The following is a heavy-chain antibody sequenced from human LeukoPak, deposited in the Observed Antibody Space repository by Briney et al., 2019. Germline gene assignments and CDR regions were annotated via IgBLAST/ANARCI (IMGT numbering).Heavy chain of an antibody. CDR1: GFTFDDYA. CDR2: ISWNSGSI. V-gene: IGHV3-9*01. D-gene: IGHD3-16*01. Sequence: PGGSLRLSCAASGFTFDDYAMHWVRQAPGKGLEWVSGISWNSGSIGYADSVKGRFTISRDNAKNSLYLQMNSLRAEDTALYYCAKDTGHYKIGGYYFDYWGQGTLVTVSS. CDR3: AKDTGHYKIGGYYFDY. J-gene: IGHJ4*02.